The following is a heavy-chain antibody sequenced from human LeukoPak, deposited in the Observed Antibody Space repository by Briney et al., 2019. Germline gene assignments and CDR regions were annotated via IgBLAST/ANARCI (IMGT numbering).Heavy chain of an antibody. V-gene: IGHV4-59*01. J-gene: IGHJ6*03. Sequence: SETLSLTCTVSGGSISSYYWSWIRQPPGKGLEWIGYTYYSGSTNYNPSLKSRVTISVDTSKNQFSLKLSSVTAADTAVYYCARDVSPYYYYDSSGYSGYYMDVWGKGTTVTVSS. D-gene: IGHD3-22*01. CDR2: TYYSGST. CDR1: GGSISSYY. CDR3: ARDVSPYYYYDSSGYSGYYMDV.